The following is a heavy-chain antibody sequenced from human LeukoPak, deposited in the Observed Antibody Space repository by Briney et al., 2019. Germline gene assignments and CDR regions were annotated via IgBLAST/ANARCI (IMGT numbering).Heavy chain of an antibody. J-gene: IGHJ5*02. Sequence: ASVKASCKASGYTFTSYGISWVRQAPGQGLEWMGWISAYNGNTNYAQKLQGRVTMTTDTSTSTAYMELRSLRSDATAVYYCASYHADTPLLGSGWFDPWGQGTLVTVSS. CDR1: GYTFTSYG. CDR3: ASYHADTPLLGSGWFDP. V-gene: IGHV1-18*01. CDR2: ISAYNGNT. D-gene: IGHD2-15*01.